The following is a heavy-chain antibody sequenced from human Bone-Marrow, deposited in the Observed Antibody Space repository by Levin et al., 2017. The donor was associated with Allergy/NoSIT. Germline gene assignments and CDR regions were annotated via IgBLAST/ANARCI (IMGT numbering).Heavy chain of an antibody. CDR2: IYYSGSA. Sequence: SETLSLTCTVSGGSISSYSWNWIRQPPGKALEWIGYIYYSGSANYNPSLKSRVTLLVDSSNNQFSLRLNSVTAADTAMYYCAQGSQSGLWSEPDFDYWGQGTLVTVSS. CDR3: AQGSQSGLWSEPDFDY. V-gene: IGHV4-59*01. J-gene: IGHJ4*02. CDR1: GGSISSYS. D-gene: IGHD3/OR15-3a*01.